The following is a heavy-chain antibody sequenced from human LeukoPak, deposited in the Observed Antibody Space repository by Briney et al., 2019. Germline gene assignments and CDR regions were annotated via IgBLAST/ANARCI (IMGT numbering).Heavy chain of an antibody. CDR1: GYAFTNYG. V-gene: IGHV1-18*01. J-gene: IGHJ5*02. CDR3: ARMAYDILTGYFQPNWFDP. D-gene: IGHD3-9*01. CDR2: ISGYNGNT. Sequence: ASVKVSCKASGYAFTNYGISWVRQAPGQGLEWMGWISGYNGNTKNVQKFRGRVTTTTDTSTSTAYMELRSLRSDDTAVYYCARMAYDILTGYFQPNWFDPWGQGTLVTVSS.